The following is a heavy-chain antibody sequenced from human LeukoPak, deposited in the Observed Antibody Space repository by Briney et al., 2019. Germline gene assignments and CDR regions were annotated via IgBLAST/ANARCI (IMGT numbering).Heavy chain of an antibody. J-gene: IGHJ5*02. CDR1: GGTFSSYA. V-gene: IGHV1-69*13. CDR2: IIPIFGTA. D-gene: IGHD1-1*01. Sequence: ASVKVSCKASGGTFSSYAISWVRQAPGQGLEWMGGIIPIFGTANYAQKFQGRVTITADESTSTAYMELSSLRSEDTAVYYCARAPDWNDGFDPWGQETLVTVSS. CDR3: ARAPDWNDGFDP.